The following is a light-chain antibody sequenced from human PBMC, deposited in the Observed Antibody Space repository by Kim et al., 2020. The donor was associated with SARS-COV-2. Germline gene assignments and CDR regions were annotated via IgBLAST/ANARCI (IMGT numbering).Light chain of an antibody. CDR2: GAS. CDR1: QSVSSN. CDR3: QQYNNWPPLT. V-gene: IGKV3-15*01. Sequence: EIVLTQSPATLSVSPGERVTLSCRASQSVSSNLAWYQQKPGQAPRLLIYGASTRATAIPARFSGSGSGTEFTLTISSLQSEDFAVYYCQQYNNWPPLTFGGGTKVDIK. J-gene: IGKJ4*01.